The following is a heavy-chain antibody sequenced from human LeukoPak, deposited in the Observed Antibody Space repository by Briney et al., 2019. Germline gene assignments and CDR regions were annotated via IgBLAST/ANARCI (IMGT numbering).Heavy chain of an antibody. CDR1: GYSISSGYY. Sequence: PSETLSLTCAVSGYSISSGYYWSWIRQPPGKGLEWIGTISHSGSTYYNPSLKSRVTISVDTSKNQFSLKLSSVTAADTAVYYCARDHGGTIDYWGQGTLVTVSS. J-gene: IGHJ4*02. D-gene: IGHD4-23*01. CDR2: ISHSGST. V-gene: IGHV4-38-2*02. CDR3: ARDHGGTIDY.